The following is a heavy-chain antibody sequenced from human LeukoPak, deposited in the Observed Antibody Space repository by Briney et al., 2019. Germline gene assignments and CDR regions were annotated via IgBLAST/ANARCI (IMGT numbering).Heavy chain of an antibody. CDR3: AIRSPTVAESGGLDS. J-gene: IGHJ4*02. V-gene: IGHV3-23*01. CDR2: LGDTTGRT. Sequence: PGGSLTLSCAASRFTFTSSTMYWVRQAPGKGLEWVSVLGDTTGRTYYADSVKGRFTISRDNSKNTLFLQMNSLRAEDTAVYYCAIRSPTVAESGGLDSWGQGTLVTVSS. D-gene: IGHD1-1*01. CDR1: RFTFTSST.